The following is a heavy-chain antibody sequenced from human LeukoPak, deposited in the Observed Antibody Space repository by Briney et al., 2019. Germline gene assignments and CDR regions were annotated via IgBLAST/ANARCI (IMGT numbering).Heavy chain of an antibody. CDR1: GFTFSSYG. V-gene: IGHV3-30*18. CDR2: ISYDGSNK. D-gene: IGHD3-10*01. J-gene: IGHJ4*02. CDR3: AKDFRSDY. Sequence: PGGSLRLSCAASGFTFSSYGMHWVRQAPGKGLEWVAVISYDGSNKYYADSVKGRFTISRDNSKNTLYLQMNSLRAEDTAVYYCAKDFRSDYWGQGTLVTVSS.